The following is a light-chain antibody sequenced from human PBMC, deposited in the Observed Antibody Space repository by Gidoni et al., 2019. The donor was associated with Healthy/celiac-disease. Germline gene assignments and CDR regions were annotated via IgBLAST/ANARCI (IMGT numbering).Light chain of an antibody. V-gene: IGLV3-21*02. CDR2: DDS. J-gene: IGLJ2*01. CDR1: NIGRNS. CDR3: QVWDSSSDSVV. Sequence: SYVLTQPPSVSVAPGQTARITCGGNNIGRNSVNWYQQMPGQAPVLVVYDDSDRPSGIPERFSGSTSGNTATLPISRVEAGDEADYYCQVWDSSSDSVVFGGGTKLTVL.